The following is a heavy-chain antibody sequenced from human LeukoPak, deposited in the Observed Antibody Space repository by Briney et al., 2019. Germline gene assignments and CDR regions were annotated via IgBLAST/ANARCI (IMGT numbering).Heavy chain of an antibody. J-gene: IGHJ4*02. CDR3: ARVNRRVGPHYFDY. CDR1: GYTFTGYY. V-gene: IGHV7-4-1*02. Sequence: ASVKVSCKASGYTFTGYYMHWVRQAPGQGLEWMGRIKTDTGKPTYAQGFTGRFVFSLDTSVSTAYLQISSLKAEDTAVYYCARVNRRVGPHYFDYWGQGTLVTVSS. D-gene: IGHD1-14*01. CDR2: IKTDTGKP.